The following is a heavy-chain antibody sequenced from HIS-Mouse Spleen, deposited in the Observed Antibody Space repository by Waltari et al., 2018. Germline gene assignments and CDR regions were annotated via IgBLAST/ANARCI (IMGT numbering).Heavy chain of an antibody. Sequence: QVQLVQSGADVKKPGPSLKVSCKASGYPFPGHYMHWVRQDPGQGLEWMGWINPNSGGTNYAQKFQGRVTMTRDTSISTAYMELSRLRSDDTAVYYCARDPSVYWYFDLWGRGTLVTVSS. CDR1: GYPFPGHY. J-gene: IGHJ2*01. CDR3: ARDPSVYWYFDL. V-gene: IGHV1-2*02. CDR2: INPNSGGT.